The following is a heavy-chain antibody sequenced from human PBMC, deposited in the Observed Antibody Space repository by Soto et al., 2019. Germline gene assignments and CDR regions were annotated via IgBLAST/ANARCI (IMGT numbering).Heavy chain of an antibody. CDR2: VYSSGST. D-gene: IGHD2-21*01. J-gene: IGHJ5*02. CDR3: ARRAVVAVNGSRDNWLDP. Sequence: SETLSLTCTVSGDSITSYNWNWLRQPPGKALEWIGYVYSSGSTNYNPSLKSRVTISVDTSRNQFSLKVNSVTAADTAVYYCARRAVVAVNGSRDNWLDPWGQGILVTVSS. CDR1: GDSITSYN. V-gene: IGHV4-59*01.